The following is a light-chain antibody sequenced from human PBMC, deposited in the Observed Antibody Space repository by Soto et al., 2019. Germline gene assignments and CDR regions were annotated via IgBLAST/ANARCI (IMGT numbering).Light chain of an antibody. CDR3: PQYNNWPPLT. CDR1: QSVSSN. V-gene: IGKV3-15*01. J-gene: IGKJ1*01. Sequence: EIVMTQSPATLSVSPGERATLSCRASQSVSSNLAWYQQKPGQAPRLLIYGASTRATGIPARFSGSGSGTEVTSHLRQLQAENFAGYFLPQYNNWPPLTFGQGTKVEIK. CDR2: GAS.